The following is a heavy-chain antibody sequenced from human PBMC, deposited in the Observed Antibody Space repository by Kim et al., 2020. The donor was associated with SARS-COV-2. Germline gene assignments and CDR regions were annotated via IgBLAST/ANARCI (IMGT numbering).Heavy chain of an antibody. CDR1: VYTFTSYY. Sequence: ASVKVSCKASVYTFTSYYMHWVRQAPGQGLEWMGIINPSGGSTSYAQKFQGRVTMTRDTSTSTVYMELSSLRSEDTAVYYCARDPHSNYDWFDPWGQGTLVTVSS. CDR3: ARDPHSNYDWFDP. D-gene: IGHD4-4*01. V-gene: IGHV1-46*01. CDR2: INPSGGST. J-gene: IGHJ5*02.